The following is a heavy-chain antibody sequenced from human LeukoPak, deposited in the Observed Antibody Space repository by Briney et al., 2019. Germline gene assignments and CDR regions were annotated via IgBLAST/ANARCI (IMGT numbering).Heavy chain of an antibody. J-gene: IGHJ4*02. CDR2: ISSNGGSA. D-gene: IGHD3-22*01. V-gene: IGHV3-64*01. CDR1: GFTFSSYA. CDR3: ARAMDYYDGSGYYDY. Sequence: EGTLRLSCAASGFTFSSYAMHWVRQAPGKGLEYVSAISSNGGSAYYANSVKGRFTISRDNSKNTLYLQMGSLRAEDMAVYYCARAMDYYDGSGYYDYWGQGTLVTVSS.